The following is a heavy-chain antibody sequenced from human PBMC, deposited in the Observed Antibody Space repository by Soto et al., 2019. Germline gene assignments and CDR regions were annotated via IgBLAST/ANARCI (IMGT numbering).Heavy chain of an antibody. D-gene: IGHD3-10*01. CDR1: GLTFSDYS. V-gene: IGHV3-11*05. Sequence: QVQLVESGGGFVKPGGSLRLSCAASGLTFSDYSMSWIRQAPGKGLEWISYITSSDIYRNYADSVKGRFTISRANAKNSLYLQMNSLRDEYTAVYYCAGGPVGSGSDWYFDLWGRGTLVTVSS. CDR2: ITSSDIYR. J-gene: IGHJ2*01. CDR3: AGGPVGSGSDWYFDL.